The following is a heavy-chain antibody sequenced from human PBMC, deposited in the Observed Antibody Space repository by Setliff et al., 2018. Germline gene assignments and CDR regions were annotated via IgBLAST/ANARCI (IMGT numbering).Heavy chain of an antibody. CDR1: GGTFSSYA. CDR3: ARVTIAVAGYFDF. V-gene: IGHV1-69*10. Sequence: GASVKVSCKASGGTFSSYAISWVRQAPGQGLEWMGGIIPILGIANYAHKFQGRVTVTSDTSTSTAYMELRSLRSDDTAVYYCARVTIAVAGYFDFWGQGTLVTVSS. CDR2: IIPILGIA. D-gene: IGHD6-19*01. J-gene: IGHJ4*02.